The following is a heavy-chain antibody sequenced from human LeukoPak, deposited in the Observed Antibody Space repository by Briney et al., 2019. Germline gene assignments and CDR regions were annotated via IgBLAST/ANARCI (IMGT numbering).Heavy chain of an antibody. CDR1: GGSISSYF. D-gene: IGHD3-22*01. J-gene: IGHJ4*02. CDR3: ARGGWNKFDY. V-gene: IGHV4-4*07. Sequence: SETLSLTCTVSGGSISSYFWTWIRQPAGKGLEWIGRIYTSGSTNYNPSLKSRVTISVDTSKNQFSLKLSSVTAADTAVYYCARGGWNKFDYWGQGTLVTVSS. CDR2: IYTSGST.